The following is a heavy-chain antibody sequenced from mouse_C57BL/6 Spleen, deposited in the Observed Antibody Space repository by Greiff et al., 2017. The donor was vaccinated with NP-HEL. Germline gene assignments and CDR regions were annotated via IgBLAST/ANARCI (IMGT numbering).Heavy chain of an antibody. V-gene: IGHV1-64*01. J-gene: IGHJ3*01. CDR1: GYTFTSYW. CDR3: ARSGLASFAY. Sequence: QVQLQQPGTELVKPGASVKLSCKASGYTFTSYWMHWVKQRPGQGLEWIGMIHPNSGSTNYNEKFKSKATLTVDKSSSTAYMQLSSLTSEDSAVYYCARSGLASFAYWGQGTLVTVSA. D-gene: IGHD3-3*01. CDR2: IHPNSGST.